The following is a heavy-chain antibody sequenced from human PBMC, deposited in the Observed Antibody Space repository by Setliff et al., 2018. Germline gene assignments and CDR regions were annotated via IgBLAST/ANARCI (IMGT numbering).Heavy chain of an antibody. CDR3: ARAPFSSGWYGGWEYYFDY. Sequence: PGGSLRLSCAASAFTFKNYYMNWVRQAPGKGLEWVSSISSTSTYIYYADSVKGRFTISRDNARNSLYLQMNSLRAEDTAVYYCARAPFSSGWYGGWEYYFDYWGQGTQVTVSS. CDR2: ISSTSTYI. CDR1: AFTFKNYY. J-gene: IGHJ4*02. V-gene: IGHV3-21*01. D-gene: IGHD6-19*01.